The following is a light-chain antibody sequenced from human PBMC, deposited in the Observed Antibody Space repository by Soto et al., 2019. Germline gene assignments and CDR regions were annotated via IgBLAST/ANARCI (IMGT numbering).Light chain of an antibody. J-gene: IGKJ1*01. Sequence: EIVMTQSPATLSVSPGERATLSCRASQSVSNNLAWYQQRPGQAPRLLIYGASTRATDIPARFSGSGSGTEFTLTISSLQSEDFAVYYCQQYNNWPPGAFGQGTKVEI. CDR1: QSVSNN. CDR3: QQYNNWPPGA. V-gene: IGKV3-15*01. CDR2: GAS.